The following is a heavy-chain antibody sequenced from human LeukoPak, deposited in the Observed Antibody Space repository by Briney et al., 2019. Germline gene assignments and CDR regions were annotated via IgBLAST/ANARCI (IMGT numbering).Heavy chain of an antibody. D-gene: IGHD5-24*01. CDR2: IYPGGSET. CDR3: ARASRDGYNQNFDH. CDR1: GYSFTSYW. Sequence: GESLKISCKGLGYSFTSYWNAWVRQRPGKGLEWMGIIYPGGSETRYDPSFQGQVTISADRSTSTAYLQWSSLRASDTAMYHCARASRDGYNQNFDHWGQGTLVTVSS. J-gene: IGHJ4*02. V-gene: IGHV5-51*01.